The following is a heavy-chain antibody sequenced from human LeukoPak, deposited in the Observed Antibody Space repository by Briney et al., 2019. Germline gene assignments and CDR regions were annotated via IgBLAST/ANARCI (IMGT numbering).Heavy chain of an antibody. J-gene: IGHJ5*02. CDR1: GGSISSSSYY. D-gene: IGHD4-4*01. Sequence: PSETLSLTCTVSGGSISSSSYYWGWIRQPPGKGLEWIGYIYYSGSTNYNPSLKSRVTISVDTSKNQFSLKLSSVTAADTAVYYCARTMTTVTTGLFDPWGQGTLVTVSS. CDR3: ARTMTTVTTGLFDP. CDR2: IYYSGST. V-gene: IGHV4-61*05.